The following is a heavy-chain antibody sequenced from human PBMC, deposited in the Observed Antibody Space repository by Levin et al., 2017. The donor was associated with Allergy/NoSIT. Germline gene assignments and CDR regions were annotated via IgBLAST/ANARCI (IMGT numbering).Heavy chain of an antibody. CDR3: ARVAGYSYGYYFDY. Sequence: SETLSLTCAVSGGSISSGGYSWSWIRQPPGTGLEWIGNIYLSGSTNDNPSLKSRVTMSVDGSKNQFSLKLSYVTAADTAVYYCARVAGYSYGYYFDYWGPGTLVTVS. J-gene: IGHJ4*02. V-gene: IGHV4-30-2*01. D-gene: IGHD5-18*01. CDR1: GGSISSGGYS. CDR2: IYLSGST.